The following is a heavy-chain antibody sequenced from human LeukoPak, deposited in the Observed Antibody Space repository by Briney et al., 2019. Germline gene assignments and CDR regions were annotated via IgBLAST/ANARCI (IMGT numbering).Heavy chain of an antibody. J-gene: IGHJ4*02. CDR2: VSGGGVTT. CDR1: GFTFGSHA. D-gene: IGHD3-22*01. V-gene: IGHV3-23*01. CDR3: AKVPGYYYDSSGSYFDY. Sequence: GGSLRLSCAASGFTFGSHAMNWVRQAPGKGLEWVSAVSGGGVTTYYADSVKGRFTISRDNSKNTLYLQMSSLRDEDTAVYYCAKVPGYYYDSSGSYFDYWGQGTLVTVPS.